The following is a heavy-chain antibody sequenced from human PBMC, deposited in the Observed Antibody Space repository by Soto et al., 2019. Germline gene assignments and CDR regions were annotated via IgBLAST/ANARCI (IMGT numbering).Heavy chain of an antibody. Sequence: ESLTLSCTAAGVCMSRYYWTWIRQPPGKGLEWIGNIHYTGSTNYNPSLKSRVTISLGTSKSQFSLKLSYVTAANTAVYYCERDLSIASTDGPLDPWGHGTLVTVSS. V-gene: IGHV4-59*01. CDR1: GVCMSRYY. D-gene: IGHD3-16*02. CDR2: IHYTGST. CDR3: ERDLSIASTDGPLDP. J-gene: IGHJ5*02.